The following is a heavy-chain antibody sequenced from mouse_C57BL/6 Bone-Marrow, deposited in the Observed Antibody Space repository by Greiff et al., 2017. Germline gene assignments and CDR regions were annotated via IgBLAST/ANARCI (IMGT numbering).Heavy chain of an antibody. CDR3: ASKRDYYGRGAMDY. V-gene: IGHV1-81*01. Sequence: VQLQESGAELARPGASVKLSCKASGYTFTSYGISWVKQRTGQGLVWIGGFYPRSGNTYYNGKFKGKATLTADKSSSTASMQLSGLTSEDSAVYFCASKRDYYGRGAMDYWGQGTSVTVSS. D-gene: IGHD1-1*01. CDR2: FYPRSGNT. J-gene: IGHJ4*01. CDR1: GYTFTSYG.